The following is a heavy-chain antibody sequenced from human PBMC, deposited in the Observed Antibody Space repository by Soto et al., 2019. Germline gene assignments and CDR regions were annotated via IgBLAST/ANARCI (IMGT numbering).Heavy chain of an antibody. CDR3: ASASCSTSSCFSRTALDV. D-gene: IGHD2-2*01. CDR2: IQSKTDGGAT. Sequence: EVQLVESGGGLVEPGGSLRLSCAASGFTFNNAWMSWVRQAPGKGLEWVGRIQSKTDGGATDYAAPVKGRFTISRDDSKNILSLQMNSLGTEDTAVYYCASASCSTSSCFSRTALDVWGQGTTVTVSS. V-gene: IGHV3-15*01. CDR1: GFTFNNAW. J-gene: IGHJ6*02.